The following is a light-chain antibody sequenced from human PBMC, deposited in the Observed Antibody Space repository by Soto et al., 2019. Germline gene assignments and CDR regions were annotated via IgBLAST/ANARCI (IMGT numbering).Light chain of an antibody. CDR3: GSWDGSLNTDV. Sequence: QSVLTQPPSVSAAPGQKVTISCSGGSSNIGNYYVSWYQQLPGVAPKLLIFASDKRPSGIPDRFSGSQSGASGTLDITGLQTGDEAGYYFGSWDGSLNTDVFGTGTKLTVL. CDR2: ASD. J-gene: IGLJ1*01. V-gene: IGLV1-51*01. CDR1: SSNIGNYY.